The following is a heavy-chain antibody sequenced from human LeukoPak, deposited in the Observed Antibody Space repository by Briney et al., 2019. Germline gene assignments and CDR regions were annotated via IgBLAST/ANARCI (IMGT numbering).Heavy chain of an antibody. D-gene: IGHD5-12*01. CDR3: AKDHSGYDFGGFDY. V-gene: IGHV3-23*01. CDR1: GFTFSSYG. CDR2: ISGSGGST. Sequence: GGSLRLSCAASGFTFSSYGMSWVRQAPGKGLEWVSAISGSGGSTYYADSVKGRFTISRDNSENTLYLQMNSLRAEDTAVYYCAKDHSGYDFGGFDYWGQGTLVTVSS. J-gene: IGHJ4*02.